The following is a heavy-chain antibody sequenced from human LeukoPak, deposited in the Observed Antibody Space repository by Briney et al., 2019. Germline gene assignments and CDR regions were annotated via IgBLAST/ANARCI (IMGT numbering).Heavy chain of an antibody. J-gene: IGHJ5*02. CDR1: GYTFTSYG. CDR3: ARAIYGSGSYYDNWFDP. D-gene: IGHD3-10*01. Sequence: ASVKVSCKASGYTFTSYGISWVRQAPGQGLEWMGWISAYNGNTNYAQKLQGRVTMTTDTSTSTAYMGLRSLRSDDTAVYYCARAIYGSGSYYDNWFDPWGQGTLVTVSS. CDR2: ISAYNGNT. V-gene: IGHV1-18*04.